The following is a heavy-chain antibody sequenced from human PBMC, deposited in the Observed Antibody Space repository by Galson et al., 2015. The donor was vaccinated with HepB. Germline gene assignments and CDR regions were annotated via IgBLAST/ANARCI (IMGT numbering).Heavy chain of an antibody. CDR1: GFTFSTYW. CDR2: INSDGSST. Sequence: SLRLSCAASGFTFSTYWMHWVRQSPGKGLVWVSRINSDGSSTSYTDSVKGRFTISRDNAKDTVSLQMNSLRAEDTAVYYCAREGSTWYFDYWGQGTLVTVSS. J-gene: IGHJ4*02. V-gene: IGHV3-74*01. CDR3: AREGSTWYFDY. D-gene: IGHD6-13*01.